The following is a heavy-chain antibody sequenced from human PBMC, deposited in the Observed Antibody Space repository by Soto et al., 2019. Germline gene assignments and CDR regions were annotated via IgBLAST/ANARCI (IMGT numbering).Heavy chain of an antibody. D-gene: IGHD6-19*01. CDR2: VSHDGRNT. V-gene: IGHV3-30*18. CDR3: AKGGRQWQVTSDFNY. CDR1: GFTFSDYA. J-gene: IGHJ4*02. Sequence: VQLVESGGGVVQPGRSLRLSCAASGFTFSDYAMHWVRQAPGKGLEWVAVVSHDGRNTHYADSVKGRFTISRDSSKNTVSLEMTSLRAADTAVSYCAKGGRQWQVTSDFNYWGQGALVTVSS.